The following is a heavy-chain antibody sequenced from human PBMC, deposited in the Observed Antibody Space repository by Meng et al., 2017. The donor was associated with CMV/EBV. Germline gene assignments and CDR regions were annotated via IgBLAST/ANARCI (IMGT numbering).Heavy chain of an antibody. J-gene: IGHJ5*02. CDR2: IYWDDDK. V-gene: IGHV2-5*02. CDR3: AHKGRRMAAAGINWFDP. D-gene: IGHD6-13*01. CDR1: WFTLRTIGVG. Sequence: QNLLKGSGPSRVKPTQTLTLTCTFFWFTLRTIGVGVGWIRQPPGKALEWLALIYWDDDKRYSPSLKSRLTITKDTSKNQVVLTMTNMDPVDTATYYCAHKGRRMAAAGINWFDPWGQGTLVTVSS.